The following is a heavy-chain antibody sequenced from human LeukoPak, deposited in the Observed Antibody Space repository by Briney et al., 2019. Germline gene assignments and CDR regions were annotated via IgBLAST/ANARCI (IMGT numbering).Heavy chain of an antibody. CDR3: ARPTLQTLGA. CDR2: INPNGGGT. V-gene: IGHV1-2*02. D-gene: IGHD4-11*01. J-gene: IGHJ5*02. CDR1: GYTFIDYY. Sequence: ASVKVSCKASGYTFIDYYIHWVRQAPGQGLEWMGWINPNGGGTHYPQKFQGRVTMTRDTSISTVYMELSRLRSDDTAMYCCARPTLQTLGAWGQGTLVTVSS.